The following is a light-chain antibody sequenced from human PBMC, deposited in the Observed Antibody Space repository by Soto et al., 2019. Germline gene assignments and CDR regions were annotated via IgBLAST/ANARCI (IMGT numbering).Light chain of an antibody. Sequence: EIVLTQSPATLSLSPGERATLSCRTSQSVSSSLAWYQQKPGQAPRLLIYDASNRATGIPARFSGSGSRTDFTLTISSLEPEDFAVYYCQQRGSWPITFGQGTRLEIK. V-gene: IGKV3-11*01. CDR3: QQRGSWPIT. J-gene: IGKJ5*01. CDR2: DAS. CDR1: QSVSSS.